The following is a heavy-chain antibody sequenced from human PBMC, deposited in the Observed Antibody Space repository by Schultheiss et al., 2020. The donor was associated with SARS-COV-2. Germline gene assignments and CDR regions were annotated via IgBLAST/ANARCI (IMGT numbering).Heavy chain of an antibody. D-gene: IGHD3-3*01. J-gene: IGHJ4*02. Sequence: GESLKISCAASGFTFSSYAMHWVRQAPGKGLEWVAVISYDGSNKYYADSVKGRFTISRDNSKNTLYLQMNSLRAEDTAVYYCARASYEFSGWDGVYWGQGTLVTVSS. V-gene: IGHV3-30*04. CDR1: GFTFSSYA. CDR3: ARASYEFSGWDGVY. CDR2: ISYDGSNK.